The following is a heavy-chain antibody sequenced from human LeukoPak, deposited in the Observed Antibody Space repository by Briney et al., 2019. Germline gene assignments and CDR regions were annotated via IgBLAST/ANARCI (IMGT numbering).Heavy chain of an antibody. V-gene: IGHV5-51*01. Sequence: GESLQISCKGSGYTFTTSWLGWVRQMPGKGLEWMGIIYPGDSDTRYSPSFQGQGTLSADKSISTAYLHWSSLKASDTAMYYCARAGYSGYGGDYWGQGTLVTVSS. J-gene: IGHJ4*02. D-gene: IGHD5-12*01. CDR2: IYPGDSDT. CDR3: ARAGYSGYGGDY. CDR1: GYTFTTSW.